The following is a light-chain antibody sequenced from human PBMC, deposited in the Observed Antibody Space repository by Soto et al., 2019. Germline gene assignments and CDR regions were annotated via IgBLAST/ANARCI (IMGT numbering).Light chain of an antibody. CDR1: QTINTY. J-gene: IGKJ1*01. V-gene: IGKV1-39*01. CDR3: QQSFSTPRT. CDR2: AAS. Sequence: DIQMTQSPSSLSASVGDRVTISCRASQTINTYVNWYLQKPGKAPKLLIYAASSLHSGVTSRFSGRVSVTYFTLTISSLQPEAFATYDGQQSFSTPRTFGQGTKVEIK.